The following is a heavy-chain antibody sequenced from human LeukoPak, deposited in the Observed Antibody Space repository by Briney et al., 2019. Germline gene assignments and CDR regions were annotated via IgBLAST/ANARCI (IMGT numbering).Heavy chain of an antibody. Sequence: SETLSLTCTVSGVSISSSNSYWGWIRQPPGKGLEWIGSIYYSGNTYYNASLKSQVSISIDTSKNQFSLRLTSVTAADTAVYYCARQTGSGLFILPGGQGTLTTVSS. D-gene: IGHD3/OR15-3a*01. CDR1: GVSISSSNSY. J-gene: IGHJ4*02. V-gene: IGHV4-39*01. CDR3: ARQTGSGLFILP. CDR2: IYYSGNT.